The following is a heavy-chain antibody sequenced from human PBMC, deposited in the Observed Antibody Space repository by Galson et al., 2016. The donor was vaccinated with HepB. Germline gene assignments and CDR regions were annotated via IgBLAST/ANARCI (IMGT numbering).Heavy chain of an antibody. CDR3: APLKLRTGGDA. D-gene: IGHD3-3*01. CDR2: IDHSGSS. CDR1: GGSFSGYY. V-gene: IGHV4-34*01. Sequence: SETLSLTCAASGGSFSGYYWSWIRQPPGKGLEWIGEIDHSGSSNFNPSLKSRVTMSVDTSKNQFSLKLSSVTAADTAMYYCAPLKLRTGGDAWGQGSLVTVSS. J-gene: IGHJ5*02.